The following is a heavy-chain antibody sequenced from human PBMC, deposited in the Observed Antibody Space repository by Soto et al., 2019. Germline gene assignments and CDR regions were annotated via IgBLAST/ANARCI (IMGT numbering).Heavy chain of an antibody. CDR1: GGTFSSYT. CDR3: ARDKGMVRGNFAFDI. V-gene: IGHV1-69*08. Sequence: QVQLVQSGAEVKKPGSSVKVSCKASGGTFSSYTISWVRQAPGQGLEWMGRIIPILGIANYAQKFQGRVTITADKSTSTAYRELSSLRSEDTAVYYCARDKGMVRGNFAFDIWGQGTMVTVSS. CDR2: IIPILGIA. D-gene: IGHD3-10*01. J-gene: IGHJ3*02.